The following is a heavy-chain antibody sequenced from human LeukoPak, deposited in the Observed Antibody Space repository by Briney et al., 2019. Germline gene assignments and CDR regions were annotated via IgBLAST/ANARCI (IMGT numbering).Heavy chain of an antibody. CDR2: ISAYNGNT. CDR3: ARVIMEPKSGYYGMDV. Sequence: GASVKVSCKASGYTFTSYGISWVRQAPGQGLEWMGWISAYNGNTSYAQKLQGRVTMTTDTSTSTAYMELRSLRSDDTAVYYCARVIMEPKSGYYGMDVWGQGTTVTVSS. V-gene: IGHV1-18*01. J-gene: IGHJ6*02. D-gene: IGHD1-1*01. CDR1: GYTFTSYG.